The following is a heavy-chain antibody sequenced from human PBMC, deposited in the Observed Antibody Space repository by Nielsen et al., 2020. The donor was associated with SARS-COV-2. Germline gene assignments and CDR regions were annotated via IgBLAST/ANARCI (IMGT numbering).Heavy chain of an antibody. CDR1: GFTFSSYW. CDR2: IKQDGSEK. V-gene: IGHV3-7*01. D-gene: IGHD3-22*01. J-gene: IGHJ4*02. CDR3: ARDIGGYYYDSSGYA. Sequence: GESLKISCAASGFTFSSYWMSWVRQAPGKGLEWVANIKQDGSEKYYVDSVKGRFTISRDNAKNSLYLQMNSLRAEDTAVYYCARDIGGYYYDSSGYAGGQGTLVTVSS.